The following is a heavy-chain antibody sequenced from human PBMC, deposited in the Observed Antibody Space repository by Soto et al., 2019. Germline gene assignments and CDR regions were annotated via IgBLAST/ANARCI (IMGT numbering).Heavy chain of an antibody. J-gene: IGHJ3*02. Sequence: LRLSCAASGFTFSSYWMHWVRQAPGKGLVWVSRIDTYGGATRYADSVKGRFTISRDNAKNTMFLHMDSLRAEDTAVYYCARVLKSSGWDNDVFDIWGQGTMVTVSS. V-gene: IGHV3-74*01. D-gene: IGHD6-19*01. CDR3: ARVLKSSGWDNDVFDI. CDR1: GFTFSSYW. CDR2: IDTYGGAT.